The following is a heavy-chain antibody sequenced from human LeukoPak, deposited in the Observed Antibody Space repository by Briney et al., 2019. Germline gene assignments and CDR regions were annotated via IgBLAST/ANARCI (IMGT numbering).Heavy chain of an antibody. D-gene: IGHD2-2*01. J-gene: IGHJ4*02. CDR3: ASYRSSYVDY. Sequence: PSETLSLTCTVSGGSISSSTYHWGWIRQPPGKALEWIGTIYYSGITDYNPSLKSRVAISVDTSKNQFSLKVGSVIAADTAVYYCASYRSSYVDYWGQGTLVTVSS. V-gene: IGHV4-39*01. CDR1: GGSISSSTYH. CDR2: IYYSGIT.